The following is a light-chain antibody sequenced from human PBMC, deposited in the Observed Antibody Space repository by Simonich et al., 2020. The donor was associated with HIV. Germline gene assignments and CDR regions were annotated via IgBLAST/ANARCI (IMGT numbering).Light chain of an antibody. CDR2: WAS. CDR3: QQYYSIPPT. J-gene: IGKJ1*01. Sequence: DIVMTQSPDSLAVSLGERATINCKSSQSVLYSSNNKNYLAWYQQKPGQPPKLLIDWASTRESGVPDRFSASGSGTDFTLTISSLQAEDVAVYYCQQYYSIPPTFGQGTKVEIK. V-gene: IGKV4-1*01. CDR1: QSVLYSSNNKNY.